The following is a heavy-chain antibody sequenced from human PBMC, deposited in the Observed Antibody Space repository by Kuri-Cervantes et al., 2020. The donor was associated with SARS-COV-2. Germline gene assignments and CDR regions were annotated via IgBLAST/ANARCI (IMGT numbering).Heavy chain of an antibody. CDR1: GFTFSSYS. Sequence: GESLKISCAASGFTFSSYSMNWVRQAPGKGLEWVSSISSSSSYIYYADSVKGRFTISRDNAKNSLYLQMNSLRAEDTAVYYCAREGYCSSTSCPLLAFDIWGQGTMVTVSS. CDR2: ISSSSSYI. V-gene: IGHV3-21*01. D-gene: IGHD2-2*01. CDR3: AREGYCSSTSCPLLAFDI. J-gene: IGHJ3*02.